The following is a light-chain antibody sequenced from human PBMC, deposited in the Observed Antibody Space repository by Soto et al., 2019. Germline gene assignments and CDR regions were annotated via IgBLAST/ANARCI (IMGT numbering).Light chain of an antibody. CDR1: QTINHY. J-gene: IGKJ4*01. Sequence: EIVLTQSPGTLSLSPGYRATLSCRASQTINHYVAWYKQKPGQAPRVLIYDSSIRATVVPDRFSGSVSGTDFTLTISRLEPEDFAVYYCQQYVNSPETFGGGTKVEIK. CDR3: QQYVNSPET. CDR2: DSS. V-gene: IGKV3-20*01.